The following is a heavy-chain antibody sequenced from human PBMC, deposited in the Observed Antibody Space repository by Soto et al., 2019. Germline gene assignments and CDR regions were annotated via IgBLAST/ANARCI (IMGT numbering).Heavy chain of an antibody. CDR1: GFTFSSYA. V-gene: IGHV3-23*01. Sequence: GGSLRLSCAASGFTFSSYAMSWVRQAPGKGLEWVSAISGSGGSTYYADSVKGRFTISRDNSKNTLYLQMNSLRAEDTAVYYCAKDLRGYSGYDYGYYFDYWGQGTLVTVSS. CDR2: ISGSGGST. J-gene: IGHJ4*02. D-gene: IGHD5-12*01. CDR3: AKDLRGYSGYDYGYYFDY.